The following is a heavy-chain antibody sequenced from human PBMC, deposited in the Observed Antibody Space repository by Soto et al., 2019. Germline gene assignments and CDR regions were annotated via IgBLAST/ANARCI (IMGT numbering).Heavy chain of an antibody. V-gene: IGHV1-8*01. CDR2: MNPNSGNT. J-gene: IGHJ6*02. Sequence: GASVKVSCKASGYTFTSYDINWVRQATGQGLEWMGWMNPNSGNTGYAKKFQGRVTMTRNTSISTAYMELSSLRSEDTAVYYCARAWFLGTYYDFWSGYYPNYYYGMDVWGQGTKVNVSS. CDR1: GYTFTSYD. D-gene: IGHD3-3*01. CDR3: ARAWFLGTYYDFWSGYYPNYYYGMDV.